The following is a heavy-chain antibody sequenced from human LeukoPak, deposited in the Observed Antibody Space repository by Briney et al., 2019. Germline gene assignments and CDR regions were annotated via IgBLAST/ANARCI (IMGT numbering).Heavy chain of an antibody. V-gene: IGHV1-69*04. CDR2: IIPILGIA. CDR3: ASNPWELLGSLDY. J-gene: IGHJ4*02. Sequence: SVEVSCKASGGTFSRYAISWVRQAPGQGLEWMGRIIPILGIANYAQKFQGRVTITADESTSTAYMELSSLRSEDTAVYYCASNPWELLGSLDYWGQGTLVTVSS. D-gene: IGHD1-26*01. CDR1: GGTFSRYA.